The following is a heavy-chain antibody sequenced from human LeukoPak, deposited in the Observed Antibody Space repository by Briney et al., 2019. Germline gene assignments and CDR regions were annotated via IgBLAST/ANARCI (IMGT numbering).Heavy chain of an antibody. CDR2: ITNSGDST. Sequence: PGGSLRLSCAASGFTFSSSAMSWVRQAPGKGLEWVSTITNSGDSTYYADSVKGRFTIPRDNSKNTVYLKVNSLRADDTAVYFCAKDASCSNWGQGTLVTVSS. J-gene: IGHJ4*02. V-gene: IGHV3-23*01. CDR1: GFTFSSSA. D-gene: IGHD3-10*02. CDR3: AKDASCSN.